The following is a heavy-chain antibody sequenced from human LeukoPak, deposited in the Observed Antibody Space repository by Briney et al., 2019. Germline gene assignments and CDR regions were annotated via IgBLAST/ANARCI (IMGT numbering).Heavy chain of an antibody. CDR2: ISDSGGST. CDR1: GFTFRSDA. V-gene: IGHV3-23*01. CDR3: AKDTSIGRYCTNGVCSPFDY. D-gene: IGHD2-8*01. Sequence: PGGSLRLSCAASGFTFRSDAISWVRQAPGKGLEWVSAISDSGGSTYDADSVKGRFTISRDNSKNTLYLQMNSLRAEDTAVYYCAKDTSIGRYCTNGVCSPFDYWGQGTLVTVSS. J-gene: IGHJ4*02.